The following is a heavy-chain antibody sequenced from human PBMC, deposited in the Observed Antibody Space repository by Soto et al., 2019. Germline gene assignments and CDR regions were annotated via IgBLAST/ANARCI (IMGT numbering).Heavy chain of an antibody. V-gene: IGHV4-34*01. CDR3: AREDIGTFDY. Sequence: SETLSLTCAVYGGSFSGYYWSWIRQPPGKGLEWIGEINHSGSTNYNPSLKSRVTISVDTSKNQFSLKLSSVTAADTAVYYCAREDIGTFDYWGQGTLVTVSS. CDR2: INHSGST. J-gene: IGHJ4*02. CDR1: GGSFSGYY. D-gene: IGHD1-1*01.